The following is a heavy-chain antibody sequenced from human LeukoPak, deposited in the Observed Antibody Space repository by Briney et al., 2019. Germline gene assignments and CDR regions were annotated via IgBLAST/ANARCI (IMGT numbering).Heavy chain of an antibody. J-gene: IGHJ4*02. CDR2: ISGRGDYT. CDR3: AKTYGSGSYFAFDY. V-gene: IGHV3-23*01. Sequence: PGGSLRLSCAASGFTFSSYAINWVRQAPGKGLEWVSTISGRGDYTYYADSVKDRFTISRDNSKNTLYLQMNSLRAEDTAVYYCAKTYGSGSYFAFDYWGQGTLVTVSS. CDR1: GFTFSSYA. D-gene: IGHD3-10*01.